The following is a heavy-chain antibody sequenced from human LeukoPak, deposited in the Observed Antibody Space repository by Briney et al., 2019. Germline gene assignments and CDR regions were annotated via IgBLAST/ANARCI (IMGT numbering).Heavy chain of an antibody. CDR2: ISAYKKR. Sequence: ASVKVSCKASGYTFTSYGINWVRQAPGQGLEWMGWISAYKKRNYAQKFQGRVTMTTDTSTSTAYMELRNLRSDDTAVYYCARVSAPPDYGDYVSENWFDPWGQGTLVTVSS. D-gene: IGHD4-17*01. CDR1: GYTFTSYG. J-gene: IGHJ5*02. V-gene: IGHV1-18*01. CDR3: ARVSAPPDYGDYVSENWFDP.